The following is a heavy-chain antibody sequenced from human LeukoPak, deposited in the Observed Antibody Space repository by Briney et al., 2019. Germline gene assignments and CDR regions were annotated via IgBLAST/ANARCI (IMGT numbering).Heavy chain of an antibody. CDR3: AAIAAAGTFPYYYYMDV. J-gene: IGHJ6*03. Sequence: GGSLRLSCAASGFTFSDYYMSWIRQAPGKGLEWVSYISSSGSNIYYADSVKGRFTISRDNAKNSLYLQMNSLRAEDTAVYYCAAIAAAGTFPYYYYMDVWGKGTTVTVSS. D-gene: IGHD6-13*01. CDR2: ISSSGSNI. V-gene: IGHV3-11*04. CDR1: GFTFSDYY.